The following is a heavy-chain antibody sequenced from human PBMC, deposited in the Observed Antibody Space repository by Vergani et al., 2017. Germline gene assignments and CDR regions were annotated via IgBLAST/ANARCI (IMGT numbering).Heavy chain of an antibody. Sequence: QVQLQESGPRQVKPSETPSLICSVSGYSISSGNNWGWIRQPPGKGLEWISSVSHSGDNYFNPSLKGRVSISMDTSKTYFFLTLSSVPASDTAMYYCARRSSSYYFDIWGQGVLITVAS. CDR3: ARRSSSYYFDI. J-gene: IGHJ5*02. CDR1: GYSISSGNN. D-gene: IGHD3-22*01. CDR2: VSHSGDN. V-gene: IGHV4-38-2*02.